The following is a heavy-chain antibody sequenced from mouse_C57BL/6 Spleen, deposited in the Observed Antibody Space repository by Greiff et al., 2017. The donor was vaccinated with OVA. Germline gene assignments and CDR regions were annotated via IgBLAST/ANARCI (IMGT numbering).Heavy chain of an antibody. CDR3: ARDITTVVPYYAMDY. CDR2: ISYDGSN. CDR1: GYSITSGYY. Sequence: EVQLQQSGPGLVKPSQSLSLTCSVTGYSITSGYYWNWIRQFPGNKLEWMGYISYDGSNNYNPSLKNRISITRDTSKNQFFLKLNSVTTEDTATYYCARDITTVVPYYAMDYWGQGTSVTVSS. V-gene: IGHV3-6*01. D-gene: IGHD1-1*01. J-gene: IGHJ4*01.